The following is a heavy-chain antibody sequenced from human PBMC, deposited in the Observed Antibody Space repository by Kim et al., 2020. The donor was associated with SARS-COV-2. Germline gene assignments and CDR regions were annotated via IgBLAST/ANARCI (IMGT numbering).Heavy chain of an antibody. CDR1: GVTFSSYA. Sequence: SVKVSCKASGVTFSSYAISWVRQAPGQGLEWMGGIIPIFGTANYAQKFQGRVTITADESTSTAYMELSSLRSEDTAVYYWARVWYTVMPTGFDYWGQGTLVTVSS. CDR3: ARVWYTVMPTGFDY. D-gene: IGHD5-18*01. J-gene: IGHJ4*02. CDR2: IIPIFGTA. V-gene: IGHV1-69*13.